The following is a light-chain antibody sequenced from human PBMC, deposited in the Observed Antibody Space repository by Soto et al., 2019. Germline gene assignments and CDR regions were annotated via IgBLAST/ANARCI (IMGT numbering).Light chain of an antibody. CDR1: QSVSSN. CDR2: GAS. V-gene: IGKV3-15*01. CDR3: QQYNNWPPGT. J-gene: IGKJ1*01. Sequence: EIVMTQSPATLSVSPWERAALSFSASQSVSSNLAWYQQKPGQAPRLLIYGASTRATGIPARFSGSGSGTEFTLTISSLQSEDFAVYYCQQYNNWPPGTFGQGTKVDIK.